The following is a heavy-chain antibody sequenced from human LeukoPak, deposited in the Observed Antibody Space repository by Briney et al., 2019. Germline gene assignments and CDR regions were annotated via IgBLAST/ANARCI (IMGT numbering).Heavy chain of an antibody. CDR2: INPNSGGT. V-gene: IGHV1-2*02. CDR3: ARGVWGHYYYYHYGMDV. Sequence: ASVKVSCKASGYTFTGYYMHWVRQAPGQGLEWMGWINPNSGGTNYAQKFQGRVTMTRDTSISTAYMELSRLRSDDTAVYYCARGVWGHYYYYHYGMDVWGQGTTVTVSS. J-gene: IGHJ6*02. D-gene: IGHD3-16*01. CDR1: GYTFTGYY.